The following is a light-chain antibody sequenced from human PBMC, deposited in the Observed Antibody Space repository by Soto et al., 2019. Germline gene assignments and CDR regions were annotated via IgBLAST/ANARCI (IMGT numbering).Light chain of an antibody. CDR1: SSNIGSNT. Sequence: QPVLTQPPSASGTPGQRVTISCSGSSSNIGSNTVNWYQQLPGTAPKLLIYTDNQWPSGVPDRFSGSKSGTSASLAISGLQSEDEADYYCAAWDDSLNGVVFGGGTKLTVL. V-gene: IGLV1-44*01. CDR2: TDN. CDR3: AAWDDSLNGVV. J-gene: IGLJ2*01.